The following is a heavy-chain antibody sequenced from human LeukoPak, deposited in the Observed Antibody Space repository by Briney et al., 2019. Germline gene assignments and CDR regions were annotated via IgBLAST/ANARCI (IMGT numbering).Heavy chain of an antibody. D-gene: IGHD2-15*01. V-gene: IGHV4-38-2*02. Sequence: SETLSLTCTVSGYSINSGYFWGWVRQPPGKGPEWIGSIFHTGDVYYNPSLRSRVTLSIDTSRNQVSLKVTSVTAADTALHYCARVVASTSIDSWGQGILVTVSS. CDR2: IFHTGDV. CDR1: GYSINSGYF. J-gene: IGHJ4*02. CDR3: ARVVASTSIDS.